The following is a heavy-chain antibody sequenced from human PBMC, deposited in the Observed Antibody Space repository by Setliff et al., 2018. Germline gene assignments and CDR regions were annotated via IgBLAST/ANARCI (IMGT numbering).Heavy chain of an antibody. CDR1: GYRFTTYW. CDR3: ARLGAPASRDAFDI. V-gene: IGHV5-51*01. J-gene: IGHJ3*02. CDR2: VFSGDSDT. Sequence: PGESLKISCKGSGYRFTTYWIGWVRQMPGKGLEWMGIVFSGDSDTRYSPSFQGQVTMSADKSINTAYLQWSSLKASDTAMYYCARLGAPASRDAFDIWGQGTMVTVSS. D-gene: IGHD6-25*01.